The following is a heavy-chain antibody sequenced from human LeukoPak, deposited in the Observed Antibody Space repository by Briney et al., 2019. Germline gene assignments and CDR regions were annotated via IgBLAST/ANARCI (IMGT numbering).Heavy chain of an antibody. J-gene: IGHJ5*02. CDR3: AREPTTVVTDNWFDP. Sequence: SVRVSCKVSGGTFNSYAISWVRQAPGQGLEWMGGIIPIFGTANYAQKFQGRVTITTDESTSTAYMELSSLRSEDTAVYYCAREPTTVVTDNWFDPWGQGTLVTVSS. D-gene: IGHD4-23*01. CDR2: IIPIFGTA. V-gene: IGHV1-69*05. CDR1: GGTFNSYA.